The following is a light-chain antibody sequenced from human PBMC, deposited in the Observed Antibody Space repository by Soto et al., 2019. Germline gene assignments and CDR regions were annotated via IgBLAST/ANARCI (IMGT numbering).Light chain of an antibody. CDR2: GAA. J-gene: IGKJ1*01. CDR1: QSVFSS. Sequence: DIVMTQSPATLSVSPGERATLSCRASQSVFSSLAWYQQKPGQAPGLLIYGAATRATGIPARFSGSGSGTEFTLTISSLQSEDFAVYFCQQYHNWPAFGQGTKVDIK. CDR3: QQYHNWPA. V-gene: IGKV3-15*01.